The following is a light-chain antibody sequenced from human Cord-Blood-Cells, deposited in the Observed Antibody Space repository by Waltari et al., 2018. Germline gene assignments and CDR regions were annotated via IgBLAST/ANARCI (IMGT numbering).Light chain of an antibody. Sequence: EIVLTQSPATLSSSPGERATLSCSASQSVSSYFAWYQQKPGQAPRLLIYDASNRATGIPARCSGSGSGTDFTLTISSLEPEDFAVYYCQQRSNWPFGGGTKVEIK. CDR3: QQRSNWP. CDR2: DAS. V-gene: IGKV3-11*01. CDR1: QSVSSY. J-gene: IGKJ4*01.